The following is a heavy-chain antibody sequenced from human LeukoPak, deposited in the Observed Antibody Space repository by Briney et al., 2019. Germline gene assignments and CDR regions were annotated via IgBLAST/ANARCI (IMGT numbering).Heavy chain of an antibody. CDR2: ISSASGSI. Sequence: GSLRLSCAASGFTFSSYSMNWVRQAPGKGLEWVSYISSASGSIYYADSVKGRLTISRDNAKNSLFLQMNSLRAEDTAVYYCARLPAYCSSTSCYCDYWGQGTLVTVSS. D-gene: IGHD2-2*01. CDR3: ARLPAYCSSTSCYCDY. CDR1: GFTFSSYS. V-gene: IGHV3-48*04. J-gene: IGHJ4*02.